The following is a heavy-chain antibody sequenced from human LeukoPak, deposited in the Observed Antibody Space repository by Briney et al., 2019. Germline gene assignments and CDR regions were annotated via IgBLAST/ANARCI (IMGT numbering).Heavy chain of an antibody. V-gene: IGHV1-69*13. Sequence: GASVKVSCKAPGGTFSSYAISWVRQAPGQGLEWMGGIIPIFGTANYAQKFQGRVTITADESTSTAYMELSSLRSEDTAVYYCVRRRGSGLYPFDYWGQGTLVTVSS. J-gene: IGHJ4*02. D-gene: IGHD6-19*01. CDR3: VRRRGSGLYPFDY. CDR2: IIPIFGTA. CDR1: GGTFSSYA.